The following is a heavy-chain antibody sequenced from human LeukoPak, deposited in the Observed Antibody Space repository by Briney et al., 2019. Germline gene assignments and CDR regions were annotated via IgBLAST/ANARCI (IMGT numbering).Heavy chain of an antibody. CDR2: IKQDGSEK. Sequence: GGSLRLSCAASGFSFSSCGMYWVRQAPGKGLEWVANIKQDGSEKYYVDSVKGRFTISRDNAKNSLYLQMNSLRAEDTAVYYCARLAVAGTYYYYYMDVWGKGTTVTVSS. CDR1: GFSFSSCG. D-gene: IGHD6-19*01. J-gene: IGHJ6*03. V-gene: IGHV3-7*01. CDR3: ARLAVAGTYYYYYMDV.